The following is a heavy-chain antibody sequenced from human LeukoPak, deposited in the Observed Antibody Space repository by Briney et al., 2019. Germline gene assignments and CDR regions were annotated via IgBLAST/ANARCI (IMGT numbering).Heavy chain of an antibody. V-gene: IGHV4-4*07. CDR3: ARCPYYYGMDV. Sequence: SETLSLTCTVSGGSISSYYWSWIGQPAGKGLEWTGRIYTSGSTNYNPSLKSRVTMSVDTSKNQFSLKLSSVTAADTAVYYCARCPYYYGMDVWGQGTTVTVSS. J-gene: IGHJ6*02. CDR2: IYTSGST. CDR1: GGSISSYY.